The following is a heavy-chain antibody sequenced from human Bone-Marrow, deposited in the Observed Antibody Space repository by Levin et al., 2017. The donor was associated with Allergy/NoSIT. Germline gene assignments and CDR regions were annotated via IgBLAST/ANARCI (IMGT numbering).Heavy chain of an antibody. Sequence: ESLKISCTVSGASITDYYWTWIRQPAGKGLEWIGHMYTSGSTDYSPSLKSRVTMSVDTSKNQFSLKLRSVTAADTAVYYCARDNGGNGRGMDVWGQGTTATVSS. J-gene: IGHJ6*02. CDR2: MYTSGST. V-gene: IGHV4-4*07. CDR3: ARDNGGNGRGMDV. D-gene: IGHD4-23*01. CDR1: GASITDYY.